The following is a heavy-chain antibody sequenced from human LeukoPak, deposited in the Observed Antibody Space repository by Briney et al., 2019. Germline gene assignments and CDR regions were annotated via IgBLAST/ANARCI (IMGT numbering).Heavy chain of an antibody. Sequence: SETLSLTCTVSGGSISSSSYYWGWIRQPPGKGLEWIGSIYYSGSTYYNPSLKSRVTISVDTSKNQFSLKLSSVTAADTAVYYCARDGPNIVLIVYASNWFDPWGQGTLVTVSS. CDR1: GGSISSSSYY. CDR2: IYYSGST. V-gene: IGHV4-39*07. CDR3: ARDGPNIVLIVYASNWFDP. D-gene: IGHD2-8*01. J-gene: IGHJ5*02.